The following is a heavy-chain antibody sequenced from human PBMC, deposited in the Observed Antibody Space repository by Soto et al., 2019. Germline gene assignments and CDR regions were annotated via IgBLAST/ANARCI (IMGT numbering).Heavy chain of an antibody. D-gene: IGHD2-15*01. Sequence: GGSLRLSCAASGFTFSYYSMHWVRQAPGKGLEWVAVVSYDGNIEYYADSVKGRFSISRDNSKNTLNLQMDNLRVEDTAVYFCSRQYCSDSTRYYYNGMDVWGQGTTVTVSS. CDR2: VSYDGNIE. J-gene: IGHJ6*02. V-gene: IGHV3-30-3*01. CDR3: SRQYCSDSTRYYYNGMDV. CDR1: GFTFSYYS.